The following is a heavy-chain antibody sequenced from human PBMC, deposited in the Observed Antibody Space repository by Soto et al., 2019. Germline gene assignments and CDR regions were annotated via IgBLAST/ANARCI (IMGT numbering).Heavy chain of an antibody. D-gene: IGHD4-17*01. Sequence: EVQLVESGGGLVKPGGSLRLSCEASGFTFRSYSMNWVRQAPGKGLEWVSSISTTSSYIYYGDSVKGRFTISRDNAKNSLLLQMNSLRGEDTAIYYGAREGDDYGDYKRAFDIWGQGTRVTVSS. CDR2: ISTTSSYI. CDR1: GFTFRSYS. J-gene: IGHJ3*02. V-gene: IGHV3-21*01. CDR3: AREGDDYGDYKRAFDI.